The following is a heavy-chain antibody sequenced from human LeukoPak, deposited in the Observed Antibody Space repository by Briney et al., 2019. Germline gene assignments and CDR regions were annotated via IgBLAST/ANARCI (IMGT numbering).Heavy chain of an antibody. D-gene: IGHD1-26*01. CDR1: GFTFNNYA. Sequence: GGSLRLSCAASGFTFNNYAMHWVRQAPGKGLEWVTTIWYDGSNKYYGDSVKGRFTISRDNSKSTLYLQMNSLRVEDTAVYYCAKGTTKWELYDYWGQGTLVTVSS. V-gene: IGHV3-33*06. CDR3: AKGTTKWELYDY. CDR2: IWYDGSNK. J-gene: IGHJ4*01.